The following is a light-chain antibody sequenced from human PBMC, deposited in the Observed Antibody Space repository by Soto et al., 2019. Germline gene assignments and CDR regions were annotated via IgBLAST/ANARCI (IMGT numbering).Light chain of an antibody. CDR2: GAS. CDR1: QSVTNNY. J-gene: IGKJ1*01. Sequence: IVLTQSPGTLSLSPGERASLSCRASQSVTNNYLAWYQQKPGQAPRLVIFGASSRATGIPDRFSGSGSGTDFTLTISRLEPEDFAVYYCHQYGSSPWTFGQGTKVDIK. CDR3: HQYGSSPWT. V-gene: IGKV3-20*01.